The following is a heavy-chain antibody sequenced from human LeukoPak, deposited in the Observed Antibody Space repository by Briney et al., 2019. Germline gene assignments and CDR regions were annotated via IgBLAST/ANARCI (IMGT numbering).Heavy chain of an antibody. Sequence: KTSETLSLTCTVSGGSISSYYWNWIRQPAGKGLEWIGRIYSSGSTNYNSSLKSRVIMSVDTSKNQFSLKLSSVTAADTAVYYCARTKGGYEFLLDYWGQGTLVTVSS. D-gene: IGHD5-12*01. J-gene: IGHJ4*02. CDR2: IYSSGST. CDR3: ARTKGGYEFLLDY. CDR1: GGSISSYY. V-gene: IGHV4-4*07.